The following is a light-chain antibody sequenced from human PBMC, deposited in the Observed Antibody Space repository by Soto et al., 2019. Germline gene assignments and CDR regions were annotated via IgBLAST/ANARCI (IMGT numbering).Light chain of an antibody. CDR3: LSYTTSSTLV. J-gene: IGLJ1*01. CDR1: SSDVGAYNY. V-gene: IGLV2-14*03. CDR2: DVP. Sequence: QSVLTQPASVSGSPGQSITLSCTGASSDVGAYNYVSWYQQHPGKPPKLMIYDVPNRPSGVPNRFSGSKSGNTASLTISGLQAEDEADYYCLSYTTSSTLVFGTGTKVTVL.